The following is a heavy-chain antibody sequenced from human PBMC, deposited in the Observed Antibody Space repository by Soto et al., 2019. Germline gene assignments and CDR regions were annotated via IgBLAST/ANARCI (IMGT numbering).Heavy chain of an antibody. J-gene: IGHJ4*02. CDR2: IYYSGST. V-gene: IGHV4-31*03. CDR1: GGSISSGGYY. Sequence: QVQLQESGPGLVKPSQTLSLTCTVSGGSISSGGYYWSWIRQHPGKGLEWIGSIYYSGSTSYNPPPHSRVTISVDAPKNQFPLKLSAVTAADTAVYYGAGGVPHWGQGTLVTVSS. D-gene: IGHD3-16*01. CDR3: AGGVPH.